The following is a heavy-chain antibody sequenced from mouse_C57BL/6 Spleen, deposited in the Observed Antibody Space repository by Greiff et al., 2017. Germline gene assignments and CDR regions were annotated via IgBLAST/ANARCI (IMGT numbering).Heavy chain of an antibody. Sequence: EVQLQQSGPELVKPGDSVKISCKASGYSFTGYFMNWVMQSHGKSLEWIGRINPYNGDTFYNQKFKGKATLTVDKSSSTAHMELRSLTSEDSAVYYCARGDYYGSNYYFDYWGQGTTLTVSS. V-gene: IGHV1-20*01. CDR2: INPYNGDT. J-gene: IGHJ2*01. CDR3: ARGDYYGSNYYFDY. CDR1: GYSFTGYF. D-gene: IGHD1-1*01.